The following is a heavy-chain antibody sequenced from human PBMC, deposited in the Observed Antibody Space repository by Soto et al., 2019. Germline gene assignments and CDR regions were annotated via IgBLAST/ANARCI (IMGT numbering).Heavy chain of an antibody. CDR2: ISGSGGGS. CDR3: AKGSRGSRFDY. V-gene: IGHV3-23*01. CDR1: GFTFSSYA. D-gene: IGHD1-26*01. Sequence: GGSLRLSCAASGFTFSSYAMSWVRQAPGKGLEWVSAISGSGGGSYYADTVKGRFTISRDNSKNTLYLKMNSLRAEDTAVYYCAKGSRGSRFDYWGQGTLVTVSS. J-gene: IGHJ4*02.